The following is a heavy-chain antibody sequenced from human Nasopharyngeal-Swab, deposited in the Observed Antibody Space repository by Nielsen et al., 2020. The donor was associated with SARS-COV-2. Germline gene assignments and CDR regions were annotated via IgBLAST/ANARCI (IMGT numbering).Heavy chain of an antibody. CDR1: GFTFSSYD. Sequence: GGSLRLSCAASGFTFSSYDMHWVRQATGKGLEWVSAIGTAGDTYYPGSVKGRFTISRENAKNSLYLQMNSLRAEDTAVYYCASGPLGAGRHDYYYYYGMDVWGQGTTVTVSS. CDR3: ASGPLGAGRHDYYYYYGMDV. V-gene: IGHV3-13*01. D-gene: IGHD3-3*01. CDR2: IGTAGDT. J-gene: IGHJ6*02.